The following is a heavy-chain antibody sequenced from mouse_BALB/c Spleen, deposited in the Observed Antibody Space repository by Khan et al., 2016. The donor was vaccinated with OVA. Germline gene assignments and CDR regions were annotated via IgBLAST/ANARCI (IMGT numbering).Heavy chain of an antibody. CDR1: GYTFTNYV. CDR3: AREASSWDFSFPY. J-gene: IGHJ3*01. D-gene: IGHD4-1*01. V-gene: IGHV1S136*01. CDR2: INPYNAGT. Sequence: VQLHQSGPELVEPGASVKMSCKASGYTFTNYVIHWVKQKPGQGLEWIGYINPYNAGTRYNEKFKGKATLTSDISSTTAYMELSSLTSEDSAVYYCAREASSWDFSFPYWGQGTLVTVSA.